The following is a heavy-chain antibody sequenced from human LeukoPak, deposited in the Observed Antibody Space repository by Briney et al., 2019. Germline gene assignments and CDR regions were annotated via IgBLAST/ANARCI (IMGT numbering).Heavy chain of an antibody. V-gene: IGHV1-18*01. CDR3: ARGRNYDYVWGSYRYDYFDY. J-gene: IGHJ4*02. Sequence: ASVKVSCKASGHTFTSYGISWVRQAPGQGLEWMGWISAYNGNTNYAQKLQGRVTMTTDTSTSTAYMELRSLRSDDTAVYYCARGRNYDYVWGSYRYDYFDYWGQGTLVTVSS. CDR1: GHTFTSYG. D-gene: IGHD3-16*02. CDR2: ISAYNGNT.